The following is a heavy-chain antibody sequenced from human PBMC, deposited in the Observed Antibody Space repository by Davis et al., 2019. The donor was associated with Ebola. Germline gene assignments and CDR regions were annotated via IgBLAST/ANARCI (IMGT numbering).Heavy chain of an antibody. V-gene: IGHV4-34*01. CDR3: ARAKHIVVVIAREGRWRWFDP. CDR2: INHSGST. D-gene: IGHD2-21*01. Sequence: PSETLSLTCAVYGGSFSGYYWSWIRQPPGKGLEWIGEINHSGSTNYNPSLKSRVTISVDTSKNQFSLKLSSVTAADTAVYYCARAKHIVVVIAREGRWRWFDPWGQGTLVTVSS. CDR1: GGSFSGYY. J-gene: IGHJ5*02.